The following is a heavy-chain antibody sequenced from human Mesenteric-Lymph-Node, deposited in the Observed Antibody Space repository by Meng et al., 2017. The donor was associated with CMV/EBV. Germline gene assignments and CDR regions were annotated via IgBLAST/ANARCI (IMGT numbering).Heavy chain of an antibody. CDR2: ISYDGDNK. J-gene: IGHJ3*01. CDR1: GFTFGDYA. Sequence: GESLKISCTASGFTFGDYALSWVRQAPGKGLEWVALISYDGDNKYYADSVKGRFTISRDNSKNTLYLQMNSLRAEDTALYYCARDNRADAFDVWGLGTMVTVSS. CDR3: ARDNRADAFDV. V-gene: IGHV3-30-3*01.